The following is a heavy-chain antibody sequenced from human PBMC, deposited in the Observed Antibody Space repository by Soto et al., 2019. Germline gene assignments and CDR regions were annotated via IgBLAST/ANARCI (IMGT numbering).Heavy chain of an antibody. CDR1: GFSFSSYA. CDR2: VSGSGTST. D-gene: IGHD4-17*01. J-gene: IGHJ4*02. CDR3: AKENTPDYADYVEW. V-gene: IGHV3-23*01. Sequence: GGSLRLSCAASGFSFSSYAMSWVRQAPGKGLEWVSSVSGSGTSTYYADSVKGRFTISRDNSKNTMYLQMSSLRAEDTALYFCAKENTPDYADYVEWWGKGTLVTVSS.